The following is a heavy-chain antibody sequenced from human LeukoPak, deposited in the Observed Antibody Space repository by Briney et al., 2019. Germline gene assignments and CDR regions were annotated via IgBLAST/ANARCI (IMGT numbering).Heavy chain of an antibody. D-gene: IGHD3-9*01. CDR3: AKAAHYDILTGRHSARLWYFDY. Sequence: GGSLRLSCAASGFTFTSYAMSWVRQAPGKGLEWVSGISGGGGSTYYADSVKGRFRIFRDNTKNNLYLQMNSLRAEDTAVYYCAKAAHYDILTGRHSARLWYFDYWGQGTLVTVSS. CDR2: ISGGGGST. J-gene: IGHJ4*02. V-gene: IGHV3-23*01. CDR1: GFTFTSYA.